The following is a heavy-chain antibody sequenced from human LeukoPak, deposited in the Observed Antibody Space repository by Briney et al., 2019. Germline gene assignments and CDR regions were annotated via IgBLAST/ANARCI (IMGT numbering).Heavy chain of an antibody. CDR3: AKASSSWYWDC. CDR2: IIFRGSRT. CDR1: GFTFSSYS. Sequence: GGSLRLSCAASGFTFSSYSMSWVRQAPGKGLEWVSSIIFRGSRTDYADSVKGRFTISRDNSKNTLHLQMNSLRAEDTAFYYCAKASSSWYWDCWGQGALVTVSS. V-gene: IGHV3-23*01. J-gene: IGHJ4*02. D-gene: IGHD6-13*01.